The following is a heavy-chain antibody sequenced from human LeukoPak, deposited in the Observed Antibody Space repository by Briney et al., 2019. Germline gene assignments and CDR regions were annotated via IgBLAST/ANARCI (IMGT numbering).Heavy chain of an antibody. J-gene: IGHJ5*02. CDR3: ARVTIAAAGIEGWFDP. CDR2: IYYSGIT. CDR1: GGSISSFY. Sequence: SETLSLTCPVSGGSISSFYWSWIRQPPGKGLEWIAYIYYSGITNYNPSLKSRATISVDTSKKQFSLKLSSVTAADTAVYYCARVTIAAAGIEGWFDPWGQGTLVTVSS. D-gene: IGHD6-13*01. V-gene: IGHV4-59*01.